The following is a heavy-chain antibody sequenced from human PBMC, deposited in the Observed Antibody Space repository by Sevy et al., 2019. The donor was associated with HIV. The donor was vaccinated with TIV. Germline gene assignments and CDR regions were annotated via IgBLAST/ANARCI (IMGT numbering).Heavy chain of an antibody. J-gene: IGHJ6*02. V-gene: IGHV1-2*06. CDR2: VFPNSGGT. CDR3: ARERGGGTTNSGIDV. D-gene: IGHD1-7*01. Sequence: ASVKVSCKASGYTFTGDYLHWVRQAPGHGLEWMGRVFPNSGGTNYAQKFQGRVTMTRDTSISTAYMELSRLRSDDTAVYYCARERGGGTTNSGIDVWGQGTTVTVSS. CDR1: GYTFTGDY.